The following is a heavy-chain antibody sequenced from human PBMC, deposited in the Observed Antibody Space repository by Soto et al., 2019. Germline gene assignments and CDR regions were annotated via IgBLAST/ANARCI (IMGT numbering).Heavy chain of an antibody. CDR3: ARDARAYYSDTTGYYYGLYFDF. J-gene: IGHJ4*02. D-gene: IGHD3-22*01. V-gene: IGHV1-2*04. CDR2: INPKSGDT. CDR1: LYTFTGYY. Sequence: VALVKVSCKASLYTFTGYYMHWVRQAHGQGLEWLGWINPKSGDTNYAPKYRGWVTMTRDTSITTAYMELSRLRSDDTAVYYCARDARAYYSDTTGYYYGLYFDFWGQGTLVTVSS.